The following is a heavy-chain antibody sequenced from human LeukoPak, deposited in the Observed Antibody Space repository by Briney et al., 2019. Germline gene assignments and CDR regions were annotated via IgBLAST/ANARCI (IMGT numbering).Heavy chain of an antibody. CDR3: ARPSRYCSGGNCFEVWFDP. CDR2: IWYDGSKK. J-gene: IGHJ5*02. CDR1: GFIFSDYG. V-gene: IGHV3-33*01. Sequence: PGGSLRLSCAASGFIFSDYGMHWVRQAPGKGLEWVAAIWYDGSKKYYADSMKGRFTISRDNSKNTLYLQMNSLRDEDTAVYYCARPSRYCSGGNCFEVWFDPWGQGTLVTVSS. D-gene: IGHD2-15*01.